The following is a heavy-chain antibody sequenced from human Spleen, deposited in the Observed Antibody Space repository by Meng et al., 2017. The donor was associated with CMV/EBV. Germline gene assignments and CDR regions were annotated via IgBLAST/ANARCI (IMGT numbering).Heavy chain of an antibody. CDR3: ARVSGDSGGNTDRFDA. Sequence: SCSSGGYYWSWIRQHPGKGLEWIGYIYYSGSTYYNPSLKSRVSISADMSKNQFSLKLTSVTAADTAVYYCARVSGDSGGNTDRFDAWGQGTLVTVSS. CDR1: SCSSGGYY. CDR2: IYYSGST. D-gene: IGHD4/OR15-4a*01. V-gene: IGHV4-31*02. J-gene: IGHJ5*02.